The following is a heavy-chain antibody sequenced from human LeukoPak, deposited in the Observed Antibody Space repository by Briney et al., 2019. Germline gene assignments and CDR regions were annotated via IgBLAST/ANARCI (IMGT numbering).Heavy chain of an antibody. V-gene: IGHV3-23*01. CDR1: GFTFSSYG. CDR3: AKGIPMVRGVPDAFDI. D-gene: IGHD3-10*01. Sequence: GGSLRLSCAASGFTFSSYGMSWVRQAPGKGLEWVSAISGSGGSTYYADSVKGRFTISRDNSKNTLYLQMNSLRAEDTAVYYCAKGIPMVRGVPDAFDIWGQGTMVTVSS. J-gene: IGHJ3*02. CDR2: ISGSGGST.